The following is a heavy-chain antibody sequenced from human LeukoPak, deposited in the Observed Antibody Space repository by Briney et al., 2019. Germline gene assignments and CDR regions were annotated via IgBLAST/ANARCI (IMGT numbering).Heavy chain of an antibody. CDR2: ILTSGGT. CDR3: AKDRIYADGLWDFDY. CDR1: GFTFSTYT. J-gene: IGHJ4*02. Sequence: GSLRLSCTASGFTFSTYTMSWVRQAPGEGLKWVTGILTSGGTYYADSVKGRFTISRDNSKNTLYLQMNSLRADDTAVYYCAKDRIYADGLWDFDYWGQGTLVTVSS. V-gene: IGHV3-23*01. D-gene: IGHD3-10*01.